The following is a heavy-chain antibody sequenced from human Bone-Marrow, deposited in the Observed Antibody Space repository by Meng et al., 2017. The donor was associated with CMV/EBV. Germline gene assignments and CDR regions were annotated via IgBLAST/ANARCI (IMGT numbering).Heavy chain of an antibody. D-gene: IGHD3-3*01. J-gene: IGHJ4*02. CDR1: GFTFSSFA. Sequence: GESLKISCAASGFTFSSFAINWVRQAPGKGLEWVSTISSADGTYKFFAESVKGRFTISRDNAKNSLYLQMNSLRAEDTALYHCARDSPFGVVIIEYYFDYWGQGTLVTVSS. CDR3: ARDSPFGVVIIEYYFDY. V-gene: IGHV3-21*04. CDR2: ISSADGTYK.